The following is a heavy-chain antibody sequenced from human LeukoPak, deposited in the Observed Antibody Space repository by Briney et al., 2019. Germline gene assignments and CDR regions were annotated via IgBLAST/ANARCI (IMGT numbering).Heavy chain of an antibody. D-gene: IGHD3-22*01. V-gene: IGHV4-39*01. J-gene: IGHJ5*02. CDR3: ATIETDNSGYHWFDP. CDR2: VYYTGST. Sequence: PSETLSLTCTVSGGSISSDAYYWAWVRQPPGKGLEWIGIVYYTGSTYYNPSLKSRLIMFVDTSKNQFSLKLSSVPSADTAVYYCATIETDNSGYHWFDPWGQGPLVTVSS. CDR1: GGSISSDAYY.